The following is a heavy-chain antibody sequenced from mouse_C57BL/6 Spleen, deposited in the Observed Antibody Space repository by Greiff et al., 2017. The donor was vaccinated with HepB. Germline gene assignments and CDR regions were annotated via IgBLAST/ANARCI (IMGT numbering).Heavy chain of an antibody. D-gene: IGHD2-4*01. CDR3: ARSRDYGPYFDV. Sequence: QVQLKESGPELVKPGASVKISCKASGYAFSSSWMNWVKQRPGKGLEWIGRIYPGDGDTNYNGKFKGKATLTADKSSSTAYMQLSSLTSEDSAVYFCARSRDYGPYFDVWGTGTTVTVSS. CDR2: IYPGDGDT. CDR1: GYAFSSSW. J-gene: IGHJ1*03. V-gene: IGHV1-82*01.